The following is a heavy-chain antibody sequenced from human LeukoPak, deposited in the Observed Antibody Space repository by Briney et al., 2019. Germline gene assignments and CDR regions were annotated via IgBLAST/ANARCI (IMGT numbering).Heavy chain of an antibody. CDR1: GYSFPSYW. Sequence: GESLKISCKGSGYSFPSYWIGWVRQMPGKGLEWMGIIYPGDSDTRYSPSFQGQVTISADKSISTAYLQWSSLKASDTAMYYCARHIDDSLSRGHYYYYMDVWGKGTTVTVSS. V-gene: IGHV5-51*01. CDR3: ARHIDDSLSRGHYYYYMDV. CDR2: IYPGDSDT. D-gene: IGHD3-22*01. J-gene: IGHJ6*03.